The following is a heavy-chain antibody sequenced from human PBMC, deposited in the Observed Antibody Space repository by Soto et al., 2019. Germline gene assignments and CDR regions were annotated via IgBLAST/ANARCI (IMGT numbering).Heavy chain of an antibody. CDR3: TRDASRYRRARGWFDP. J-gene: IGHJ5*02. V-gene: IGHV3-21*01. D-gene: IGHD5-18*01. CDR1: GFTFRSFT. Sequence: GGSLRLSCAASGFTFRSFTMNWVRQAPGKGLEWVSTISSNSAYIYYTDALRGRFTISRDNAKNSLHLQMNSLRAEDTAVYYCTRDASRYRRARGWFDPCGPGNMVTV. CDR2: ISSNSAYI.